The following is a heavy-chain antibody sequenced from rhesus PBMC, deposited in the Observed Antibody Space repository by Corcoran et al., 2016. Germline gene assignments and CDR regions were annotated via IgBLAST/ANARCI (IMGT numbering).Heavy chain of an antibody. CDR3: TRRKGGYTVFDV. Sequence: EVQLVESGGGLVQPGGPLRLSCAASGFSFSDYFMSWVRQAPGKGPEWVGVVRNKANGGPADYAPSVQGRFAISRDDSKSIASLIINSLNTKATAVYYCTRRKGGYTVFDVWGPGVLVTVSS. CDR1: GFSFSDYF. CDR2: VRNKANGGPA. D-gene: IGHD2-21*01. V-gene: IGHV3S22*01. J-gene: IGHJ5-1*01.